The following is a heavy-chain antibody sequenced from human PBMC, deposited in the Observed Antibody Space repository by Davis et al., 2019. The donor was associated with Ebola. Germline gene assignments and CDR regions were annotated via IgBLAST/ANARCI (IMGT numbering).Heavy chain of an antibody. Sequence: GESLKISCAASGFTFTSHAMSWVRQAPGKGLEWVSDIGGTGGTTYHADSVKGRFTISRDNSKNTLFLQMDSLRVEDTAIYYCARGLNMVVTGTRDYWGQGTLVTVSS. J-gene: IGHJ4*02. CDR2: IGGTGGTT. CDR3: ARGLNMVVTGTRDY. CDR1: GFTFTSHA. D-gene: IGHD2-21*02. V-gene: IGHV3-23*01.